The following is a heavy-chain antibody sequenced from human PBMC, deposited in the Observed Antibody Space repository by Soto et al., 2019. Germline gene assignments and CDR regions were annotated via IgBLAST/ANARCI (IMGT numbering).Heavy chain of an antibody. D-gene: IGHD1-1*01. CDR2: IMPVFPTP. CDR3: ARDKARLQLGGNYYYILDV. CDR1: GGTFSTSA. Sequence: QVQLVQSGAEVKKPGSSVKVSCKASGGTFSTSAISWVRQAPVQGLEWVGGIMPVFPTPDYAQNFQGRVTITADESTTTAYLELTSLRADDTAVYYCARDKARLQLGGNYYYILDVWGQGTAITVSS. J-gene: IGHJ6*02. V-gene: IGHV1-69*12.